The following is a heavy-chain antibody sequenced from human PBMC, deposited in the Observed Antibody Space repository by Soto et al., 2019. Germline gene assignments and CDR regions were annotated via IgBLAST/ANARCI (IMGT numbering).Heavy chain of an antibody. CDR3: ARVLQKGDFWSGYTDNWFDP. J-gene: IGHJ5*02. V-gene: IGHV3-7*05. D-gene: IGHD3-3*01. CDR2: IKQDGNEQ. Sequence: PGGSLRLSCAASGFTFSVYWMSWVRQAPGKGLEWVANIKQDGNEQYYVDSVKGRFAISRDNAKNSLYLQMNSLRVDDTAVYYFARVLQKGDFWSGYTDNWFDPWGQGTLVTVSS. CDR1: GFTFSVYW.